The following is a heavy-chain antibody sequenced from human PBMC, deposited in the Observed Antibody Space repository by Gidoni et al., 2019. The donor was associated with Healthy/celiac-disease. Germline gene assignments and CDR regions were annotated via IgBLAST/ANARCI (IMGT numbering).Heavy chain of an antibody. CDR1: GGSFSGYY. V-gene: IGHV4-34*01. CDR2: INHSGST. CDR3: ARGGVGSSWFNFDY. J-gene: IGHJ4*02. D-gene: IGHD6-13*01. Sequence: QVQLQQWGAGLLKPSETLSLTCAVYGGSFSGYYWSWIRQPPGKGLEWIGEINHSGSTNYNPSLKSRVTISVDTSKNQFSLKLSSVTAADTAVYYCARGGVGSSWFNFDYWGQGTLVTVSS.